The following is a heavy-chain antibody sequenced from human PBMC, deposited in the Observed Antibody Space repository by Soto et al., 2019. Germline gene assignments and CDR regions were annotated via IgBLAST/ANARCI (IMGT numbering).Heavy chain of an antibody. D-gene: IGHD3-3*01. CDR3: ASAGRTIFHWFDP. Sequence: PGGSLRLSCAASGFTFSSHAISCVRQAHGKGLEWVSAISGSGGSTYYADSVKGRFTISRDNSKNTLYLQMNSLRAEDTAVYYCASAGRTIFHWFDPWCQGTLVTVSS. CDR2: ISGSGGST. CDR1: GFTFSSHA. V-gene: IGHV3-23*01. J-gene: IGHJ5*02.